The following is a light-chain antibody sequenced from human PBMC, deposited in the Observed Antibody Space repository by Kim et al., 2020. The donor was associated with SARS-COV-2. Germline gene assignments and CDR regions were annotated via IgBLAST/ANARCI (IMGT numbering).Light chain of an antibody. V-gene: IGKV1-33*01. J-gene: IGKJ4*01. Sequence: ASVGDRVTITCQASQDITNYLDWYQQKAGKAPKLLIYDASNLQSGVPSRFSGSGSGTEFTFTISSLQPEDIATYYCQQYDNVPPTFGGGTKVDIK. CDR1: QDITNY. CDR3: QQYDNVPPT. CDR2: DAS.